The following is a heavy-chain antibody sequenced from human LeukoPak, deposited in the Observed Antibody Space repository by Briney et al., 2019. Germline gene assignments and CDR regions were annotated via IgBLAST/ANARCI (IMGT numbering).Heavy chain of an antibody. CDR3: AKSIAAASTGDY. V-gene: IGHV1-2*06. D-gene: IGHD6-13*01. CDR2: INPNSGGT. Sequence: ASVKVSCKASGYTFTGYYIHWVRQAPGQGLEWMGRINPNSGGTNYAQKFQGRVTMTRDTSISTAYMELSRLRSDDTAVYYCAKSIAAASTGDYWGQGTLVTVSS. CDR1: GYTFTGYY. J-gene: IGHJ4*02.